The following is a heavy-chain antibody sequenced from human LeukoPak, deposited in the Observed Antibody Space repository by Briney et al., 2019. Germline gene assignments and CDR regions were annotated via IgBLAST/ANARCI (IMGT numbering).Heavy chain of an antibody. J-gene: IGHJ4*02. D-gene: IGHD3-22*01. V-gene: IGHV3-53*01. CDR2: IYSGGST. CDR3: AKESVVVIDYFDY. CDR1: GFTVSSNY. Sequence: GGSLRLSCAASGFTVSSNYMSWVRQAPGKGLEWVSVIYSGGSTYYADSVKGRFTISRDNSKNTLYLQMNSLRAEDTAVYYCAKESVVVIDYFDYWGQGTLVTVSS.